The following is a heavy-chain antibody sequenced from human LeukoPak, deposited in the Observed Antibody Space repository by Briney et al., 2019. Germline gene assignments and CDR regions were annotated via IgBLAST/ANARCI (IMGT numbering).Heavy chain of an antibody. Sequence: ASVKVSCKASGYTFTSYYMHWVRQAPGQGLEWMGIINPSGFSTTYAQKFQGRVTMTRDTSTSTVYMELSSLRSEDTAVYYCARTEGDYVSQRQFDYWGQGTLVTVSS. D-gene: IGHD4-17*01. V-gene: IGHV1-46*01. CDR3: ARTEGDYVSQRQFDY. J-gene: IGHJ4*02. CDR2: INPSGFST. CDR1: GYTFTSYY.